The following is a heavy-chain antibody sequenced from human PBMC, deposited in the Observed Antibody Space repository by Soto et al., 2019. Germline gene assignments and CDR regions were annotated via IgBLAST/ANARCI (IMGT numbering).Heavy chain of an antibody. V-gene: IGHV3-7*04. CDR1: GLPFSSQF. Sequence: EVQLVESGGGLVQPGGSMRLSCAASGLPFSSQFMSGIRQAPGRGLEWVAKINPDGSNEHYVDPVKGRFTVSRDNTNNSLFLQMNGLRVEDTAVYYCARETLWRLDYWGQGNLVTVSS. CDR2: INPDGSNE. D-gene: IGHD2-21*01. CDR3: ARETLWRLDY. J-gene: IGHJ4*02.